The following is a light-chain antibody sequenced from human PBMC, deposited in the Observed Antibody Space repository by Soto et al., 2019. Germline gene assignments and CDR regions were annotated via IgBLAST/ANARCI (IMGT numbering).Light chain of an antibody. CDR2: LGS. Sequence: DIVMTQSPLSLPVTPGEPASISCRSSQSLLHSNGYNYLDWYLQKPGQSPQLLIYLGSNRASGVTDRFSGSGSGIDFTLKISRVEAEDVGVYYCMQALQTPFTFAPGPKVDIK. J-gene: IGKJ3*01. CDR3: MQALQTPFT. CDR1: QSLLHSNGYNY. V-gene: IGKV2-28*01.